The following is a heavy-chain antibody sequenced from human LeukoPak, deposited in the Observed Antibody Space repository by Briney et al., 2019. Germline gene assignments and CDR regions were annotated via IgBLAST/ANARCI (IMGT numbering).Heavy chain of an antibody. J-gene: IGHJ5*02. D-gene: IGHD2-2*01. CDR2: IKYDGSST. CDR1: GFTFSSYW. CDR3: AKDRHAPGRYCSSTTCFPFDP. V-gene: IGHV3-74*01. Sequence: GGSLRLSCAASGFTFSSYWMHWVRQAPGKGLVWVSRIKYDGSSTNYADSVKGRFTISRDNSKSTLYLQMNSLRAEDTAVYYCAKDRHAPGRYCSSTTCFPFDPWGQGTLVTVSS.